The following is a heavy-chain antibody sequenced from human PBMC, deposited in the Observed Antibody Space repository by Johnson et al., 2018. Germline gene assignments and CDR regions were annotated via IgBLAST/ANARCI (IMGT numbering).Heavy chain of an antibody. CDR1: GFTFSSYG. J-gene: IGHJ3*02. D-gene: IGHD4-17*01. CDR3: AVTTVTTRGYAFDI. CDR2: ISYDGSNK. Sequence: VQLVESGGGVVQPGRSLRLSCAASGFTFSSYGMHWVRQAPGKGLEWVAVISYDGSNKYYADSVKGRFTNSRDNSKNTLYLQMNSLRAEDTAVYYCAVTTVTTRGYAFDIWGQGTMVTVSS. V-gene: IGHV3-30*03.